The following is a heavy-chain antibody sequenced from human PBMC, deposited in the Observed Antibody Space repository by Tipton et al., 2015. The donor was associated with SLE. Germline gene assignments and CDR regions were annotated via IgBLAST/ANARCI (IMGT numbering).Heavy chain of an antibody. V-gene: IGHV3-11*04. Sequence: GSLRLSCAASGFTFSDYYMSWIRQAPGKGLEWGSYISSSGSTIYYADSVKGRFTISRDNAKNSLYLQMNSLRAEDTAVYYCARDKFGFPHLFDYWGQGTLVTVSS. CDR2: ISSSGSTI. CDR1: GFTFSDYY. D-gene: IGHD3-16*01. CDR3: ARDKFGFPHLFDY. J-gene: IGHJ4*02.